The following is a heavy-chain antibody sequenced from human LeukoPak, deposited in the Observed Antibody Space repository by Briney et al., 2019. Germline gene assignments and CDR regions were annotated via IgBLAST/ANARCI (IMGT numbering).Heavy chain of an antibody. Sequence: SETLSLTCTVSGGSISGGDYYWSWIRQPPGKGLEWIGYIYYSGSTYYNPSLKSRITMSVDTSKNQFSLKLSSVTAADTAVYYCARDFYYYDSSGYYYYYYYMDVWGKGTTVTVSS. CDR2: IYYSGST. V-gene: IGHV4-30-4*08. D-gene: IGHD3-22*01. J-gene: IGHJ6*03. CDR1: GGSISGGDYY. CDR3: ARDFYYYDSSGYYYYYYYMDV.